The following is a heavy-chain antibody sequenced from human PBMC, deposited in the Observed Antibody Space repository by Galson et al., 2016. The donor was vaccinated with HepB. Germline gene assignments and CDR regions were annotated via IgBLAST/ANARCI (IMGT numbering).Heavy chain of an antibody. CDR2: ISAYNGNT. CDR1: DYTFTSYG. V-gene: IGHV1-18*01. J-gene: IGHJ4*02. D-gene: IGHD3-3*01. CDR3: AREMTIFGVLDY. Sequence: SVKVSCKAFDYTFTSYGISWMRQAPGQGLEWMGWISAYNGNTNYAQKVQGRVTMTTGTSTSTAYMELRSLRSDDTAVYYCAREMTIFGVLDYWGQGTLVTVSS.